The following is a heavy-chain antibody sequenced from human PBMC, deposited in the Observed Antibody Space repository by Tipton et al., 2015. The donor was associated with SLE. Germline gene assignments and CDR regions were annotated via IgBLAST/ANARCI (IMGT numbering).Heavy chain of an antibody. CDR2: THYSGTT. D-gene: IGHD3-10*01. J-gene: IGHJ4*02. CDR3: ARLSPLWFGEYTEY. Sequence: TLSLTCIVSGGSITTTPYYWGWIRQSPVKGLEWIGSTHYSGTTYYNPSLESRVTMSMDTSKNDFSLNLRSVTATDTAVYYCARLSPLWFGEYTEYWGQGTLVTVTS. CDR1: GGSITTTPYY. V-gene: IGHV4-39*01.